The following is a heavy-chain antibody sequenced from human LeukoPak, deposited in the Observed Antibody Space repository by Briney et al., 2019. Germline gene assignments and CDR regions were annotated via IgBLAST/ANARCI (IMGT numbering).Heavy chain of an antibody. D-gene: IGHD3-3*01. CDR2: VNHSGTT. Sequence: SETLSLTCAIYGGSFSDYHWSWIRQPPGKGLGWIGEVNHSGTTNYNPSLKSRVTISGDTSKNQFSLKLSSVTAADTAVYYCAREDFWSGYLGYWGQGTLVTVSS. CDR3: AREDFWSGYLGY. V-gene: IGHV4-34*01. J-gene: IGHJ4*02. CDR1: GGSFSDYH.